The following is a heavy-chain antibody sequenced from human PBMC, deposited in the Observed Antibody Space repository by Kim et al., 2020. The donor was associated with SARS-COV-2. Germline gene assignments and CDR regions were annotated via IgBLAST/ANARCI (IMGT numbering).Heavy chain of an antibody. V-gene: IGHV1-69*13. CDR3: ARDLVSCSGGSCYDDAFDI. Sequence: SVKVSCKASGGTFSSYAISWVRQAPGQGLEWMGGIIPIFGTANYAQKFQGRVTITADEYTSTAYMELSSLRSEDTAVYYCARDLVSCSGGSCYDDAFDIWGQGTMVTVSA. CDR1: GGTFSSYA. CDR2: IIPIFGTA. J-gene: IGHJ3*02. D-gene: IGHD2-15*01.